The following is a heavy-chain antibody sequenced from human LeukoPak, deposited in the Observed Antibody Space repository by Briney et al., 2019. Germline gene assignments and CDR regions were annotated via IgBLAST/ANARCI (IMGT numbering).Heavy chain of an antibody. CDR3: ARQVDTTMALPDY. J-gene: IGHJ4*02. CDR1: VYTFTTYG. CDR2: ISTYNDNT. Sequence: ASVTVSCKPSVYTFTTYGMSWVRQAPGQRLEWMGWISTYNDNTNYAQRFRGRVTMTTDTSTSTVYMDLRSLRSDDTAIYYCARQVDTTMALPDYWGQGTLVTVSS. V-gene: IGHV1-18*01. D-gene: IGHD5-18*01.